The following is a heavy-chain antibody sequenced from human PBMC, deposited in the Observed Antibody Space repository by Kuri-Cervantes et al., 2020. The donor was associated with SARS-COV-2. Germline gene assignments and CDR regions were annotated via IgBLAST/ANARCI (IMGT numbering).Heavy chain of an antibody. V-gene: IGHV3-15*01. CDR2: IKSKTDGGTT. CDR1: GFTFSNAW. J-gene: IGHJ4*02. CDR3: TTELLWFGELF. Sequence: GESLKISCAASGFTFSNAWMSWVRQAPGKGLEWVGRIKSKTDGGTTDYAAPVKGRFTISRDDSKNTLYLQMNSLKTEDTAVYYCTTELLWFGELFWGQGTPVTVSS. D-gene: IGHD3-10*01.